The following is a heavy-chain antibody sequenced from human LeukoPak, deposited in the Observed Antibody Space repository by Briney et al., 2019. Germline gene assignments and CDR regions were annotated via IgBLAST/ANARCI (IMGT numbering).Heavy chain of an antibody. V-gene: IGHV3-7*03. CDR1: GFTFSSYG. CDR2: IKQDGSEK. J-gene: IGHJ4*02. CDR3: AKDASLWQWLVHNHLPSPSAD. D-gene: IGHD6-19*01. Sequence: PGGSLRLSCAASGFTFSSYGMHWVRQAPGKGLEWVANIKQDGSEKYYVDSVKGRFTISRDNAKNSLYLQMNSLRAEDTAVYYCAKDASLWQWLVHNHLPSPSADWGQGTLVTVSS.